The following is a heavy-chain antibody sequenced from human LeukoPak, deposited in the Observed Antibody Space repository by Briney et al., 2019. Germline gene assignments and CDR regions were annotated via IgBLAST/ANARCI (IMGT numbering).Heavy chain of an antibody. CDR2: INHSGST. CDR3: ARDLGYNWNYGGAFDI. D-gene: IGHD1-7*01. CDR1: GGSFSGYY. J-gene: IGHJ3*02. Sequence: SETLSLTCAVYGGSFSGYYWSWIRQPPGKGLEWIGEINHSGSTNYNPSLKSRVTISVDTSKNQFSLKLSSVTAADTAVYYCARDLGYNWNYGGAFDIWGQGTVVTVSS. V-gene: IGHV4-34*01.